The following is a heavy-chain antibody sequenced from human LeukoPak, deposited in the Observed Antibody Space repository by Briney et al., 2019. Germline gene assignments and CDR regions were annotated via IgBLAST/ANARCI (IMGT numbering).Heavy chain of an antibody. J-gene: IGHJ4*02. D-gene: IGHD6-19*01. V-gene: IGHV3-33*01. CDR3: ARGRSVAGFFDY. Sequence: GRSLRLSCAASGFTFSSYGMHWVRQAPGKGLEWVAVIWYDGSNKYYADSVKGRFTISRDNSKNTLYLQMNSLRAEDTAVYYCARGRSVAGFFDYWGRGTLVTVSS. CDR1: GFTFSSYG. CDR2: IWYDGSNK.